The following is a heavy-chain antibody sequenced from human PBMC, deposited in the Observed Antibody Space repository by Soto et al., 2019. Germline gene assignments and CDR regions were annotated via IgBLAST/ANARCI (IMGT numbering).Heavy chain of an antibody. D-gene: IGHD1-26*01. CDR3: ARSGSVPYYYYGLDV. CDR1: GYTFSRSG. Sequence: VQLVQSGAEVKKPGASVKVSCKASGYTFSRSGISWVRQAPGQGLEWMGWISTYNGDTNYAQKVQGRVTMTTDTSTSTAFMELMILRSDDTAGYYCARSGSVPYYYYGLDVWGQGTTVTVSS. V-gene: IGHV1-18*01. J-gene: IGHJ6*02. CDR2: ISTYNGDT.